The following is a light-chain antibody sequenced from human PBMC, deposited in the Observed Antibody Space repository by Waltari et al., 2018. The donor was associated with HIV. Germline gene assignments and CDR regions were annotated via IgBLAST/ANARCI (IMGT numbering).Light chain of an antibody. J-gene: IGLJ2*01. V-gene: IGLV2-23*02. Sequence: QSALTQPASVSGSPGQLITISCTGTSSDVGSYNLVSWYQQHPGKVPKLIIYEVSKRPSGVSYRFSGSKSGDTASLTISGLQAEDEADYYCCSYAGSSTLIFGGGTKLTVL. CDR3: CSYAGSSTLI. CDR1: SSDVGSYNL. CDR2: EVS.